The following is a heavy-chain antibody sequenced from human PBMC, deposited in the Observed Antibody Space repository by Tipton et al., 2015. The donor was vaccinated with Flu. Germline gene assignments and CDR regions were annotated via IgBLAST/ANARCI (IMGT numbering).Heavy chain of an antibody. J-gene: IGHJ6*03. CDR1: GFTFSSYS. Sequence: SLRLSCAASGFTFSSYSMNWVRQAPGKGLEWVSSISSSSSYIYYADSVKGRFTISRDNAKNSLYLQMNSLRAEDTAVYYCAREVGYSGYALRDGYNYYYYYMDVWGKGTTVTVSS. D-gene: IGHD5-12*01. CDR2: ISSSSSYI. CDR3: AREVGYSGYALRDGYNYYYYYMDV. V-gene: IGHV3-21*01.